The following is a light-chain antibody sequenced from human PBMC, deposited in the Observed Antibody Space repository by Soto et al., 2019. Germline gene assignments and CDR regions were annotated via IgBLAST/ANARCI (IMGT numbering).Light chain of an antibody. Sequence: SALTQPRSVSGSPGQSVTISCTGTSSDVGGYNYVSWYQQHPGKAPKLMIYDVSKRPSGVPDRFSGSKSGNTASLTISGLQAEDEADYYCCSYAGSYTYVFGPGTKLTVL. CDR3: CSYAGSYTYV. V-gene: IGLV2-11*01. CDR1: SSDVGGYNY. J-gene: IGLJ1*01. CDR2: DVS.